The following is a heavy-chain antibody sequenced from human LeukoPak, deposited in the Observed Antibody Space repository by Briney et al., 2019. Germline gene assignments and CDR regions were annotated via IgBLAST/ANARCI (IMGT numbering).Heavy chain of an antibody. D-gene: IGHD3-3*01. CDR1: GASISGDNFS. CDR2: IYESGST. Sequence: SETLSLTCVVSGASISGDNFSWSWIRRPPGKGLEWIGYIYESGSTSYNPSLRSRVTISVDTSKNQFSLKLSSVTAADTAVYYCARVEWHYFDYWGQGTLVTVSS. CDR3: ARVEWHYFDY. V-gene: IGHV4-30-2*05. J-gene: IGHJ4*02.